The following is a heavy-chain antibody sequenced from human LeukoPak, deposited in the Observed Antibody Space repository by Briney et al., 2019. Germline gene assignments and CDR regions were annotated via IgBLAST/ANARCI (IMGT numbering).Heavy chain of an antibody. Sequence: ASVKVSCKASGYTFTGYYMHWVRQAPGQGLEWMGWINPNSGGTNYAQKFQGRVTMTRDTSISTAYMELSRLRSDDTAVYYCARPQSRVGASDYWGQGALVTVSS. J-gene: IGHJ4*02. CDR2: INPNSGGT. D-gene: IGHD1-26*01. CDR3: ARPQSRVGASDY. CDR1: GYTFTGYY. V-gene: IGHV1-2*02.